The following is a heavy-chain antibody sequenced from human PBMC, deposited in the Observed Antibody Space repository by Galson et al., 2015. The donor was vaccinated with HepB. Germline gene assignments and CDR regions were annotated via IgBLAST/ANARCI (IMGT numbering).Heavy chain of an antibody. CDR2: ISSSSYI. Sequence: CLRLSCAASGFTFSSYSMNWVRQAPGKGLEWVSSISSSSYIYYADSVKGRFTISRDNAKNSLYLQMNGLRAEDTAVYYCARDLRVRAVAGSGGYWGQGTLVTVSS. V-gene: IGHV3-21*01. CDR1: GFTFSSYS. CDR3: ARDLRVRAVAGSGGY. J-gene: IGHJ4*02. D-gene: IGHD6-19*01.